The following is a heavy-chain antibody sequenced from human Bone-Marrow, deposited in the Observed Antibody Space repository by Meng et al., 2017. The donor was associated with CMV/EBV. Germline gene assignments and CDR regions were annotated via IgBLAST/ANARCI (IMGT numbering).Heavy chain of an antibody. J-gene: IGHJ5*02. CDR3: ARGPQKGVVIFPPLFDP. Sequence: SVKVSCKASGGTFNSYTVNWVRQAPGQGLEWMGGIIPVFDIPRYAQKFQGRVTISSDEATSTAFMEVSSLRSEDTAVYYCARGPQKGVVIFPPLFDPWGQGTLVTVSS. CDR1: GGTFNSYT. V-gene: IGHV1-69*13. D-gene: IGHD3-3*01. CDR2: IIPVFDIP.